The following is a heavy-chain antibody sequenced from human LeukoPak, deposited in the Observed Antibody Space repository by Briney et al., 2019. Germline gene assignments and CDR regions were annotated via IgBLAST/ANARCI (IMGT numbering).Heavy chain of an antibody. CDR1: GDSVNSGAYY. CDR3: ARDGYYYYYMDV. Sequence: SETLSLTCTVSGDSVNSGAYYWGWIRQPPGKGLEWIGSIYYSGSTYYNPSLKSRVTISVDTSKNQFSLKLSSVTAADTAVYYCARDGYYYYYMDVWGKGTTVTVSS. J-gene: IGHJ6*03. V-gene: IGHV4-39*07. CDR2: IYYSGST.